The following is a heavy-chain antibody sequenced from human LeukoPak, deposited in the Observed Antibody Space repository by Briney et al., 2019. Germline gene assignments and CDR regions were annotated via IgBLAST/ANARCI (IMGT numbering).Heavy chain of an antibody. D-gene: IGHD3-16*01. V-gene: IGHV3-23*01. Sequence: GGSLRLSCAASGFRFSDFTMTWVRQAPGKGPEWVSAIGGRGGSTYYADSLGGRVTISRDNSRDMVYLQMNSLKVEDTATYYCGREGGAWGQGTKVTVSS. CDR2: IGGRGGST. J-gene: IGHJ5*02. CDR3: GREGGA. CDR1: GFRFSDFT.